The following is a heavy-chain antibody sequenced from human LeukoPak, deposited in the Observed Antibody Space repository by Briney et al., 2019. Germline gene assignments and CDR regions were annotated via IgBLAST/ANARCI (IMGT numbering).Heavy chain of an antibody. CDR2: INSDGSST. J-gene: IGHJ4*02. CDR1: GFTFSSYW. CDR3: ARDGGSAIPFDY. V-gene: IGHV3-74*01. Sequence: GGSLRLSCAASGFTFSSYWMHWVRQAPGKGLVWVSRINSDGSSTSYADSVKGRFTISRDNAKNSLYLQMNSLRAEDTAVYYCARDGGSAIPFDYWGRGTLVTVSS.